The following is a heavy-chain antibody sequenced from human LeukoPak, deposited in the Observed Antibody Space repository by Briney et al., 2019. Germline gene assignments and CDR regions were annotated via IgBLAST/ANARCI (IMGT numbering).Heavy chain of an antibody. D-gene: IGHD1-20*01. CDR2: IWYDGSNK. J-gene: IGHJ4*02. CDR1: GFTFSSYG. CDR3: ARGGITGTKYYFDY. V-gene: IGHV3-33*01. Sequence: PGGSLRLSCAASGFTFSSYGMHWVRQAPGKGLEWVAVIWYDGSNKYYADSVKGRFTISRDNSKNTPYLQMNSLRAEDTAVYYCARGGITGTKYYFDYWGQGTLVTVSS.